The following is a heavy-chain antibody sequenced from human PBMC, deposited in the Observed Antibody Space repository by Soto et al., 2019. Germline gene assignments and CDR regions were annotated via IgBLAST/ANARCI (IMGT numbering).Heavy chain of an antibody. CDR3: ARGDGYIFDY. J-gene: IGHJ4*02. CDR2: MNPNTGDT. D-gene: IGHD5-12*01. CDR1: GYTFISYD. Sequence: QVQLVQSGAEVKKPGASVKVSCKASGYTFISYDINWVRRATGQGLEWMGWMNPNTGDTGYAQEFQGRVTMTRNTSINTANLELSSLRSDDTAVYFCARGDGYIFDYWGQGTLVTVSS. V-gene: IGHV1-8*01.